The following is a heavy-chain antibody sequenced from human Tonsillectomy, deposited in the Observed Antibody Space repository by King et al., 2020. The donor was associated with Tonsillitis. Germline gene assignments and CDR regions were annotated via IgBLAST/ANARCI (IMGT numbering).Heavy chain of an antibody. CDR1: GGTFSSYA. CDR3: AIVGEGGSSRTFDY. V-gene: IGHV1-69*09. CDR2: IIPILGIA. J-gene: IGHJ4*02. Sequence: QLVQSGAEVKKPGSSVKVSCKASGGTFSSYAISWVRQAPGQGLEWMGRIIPILGIANYAQKFQGRVTITADKSTSTAYMELSSLRSEDTAVYYCAIVGEGGSSRTFDYWGQGPLVTVSS. D-gene: IGHD6-13*01.